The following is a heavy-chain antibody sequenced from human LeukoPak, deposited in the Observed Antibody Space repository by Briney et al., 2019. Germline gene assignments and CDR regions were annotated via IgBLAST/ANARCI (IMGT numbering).Heavy chain of an antibody. J-gene: IGHJ4*02. CDR3: ALGDILTGYIY. CDR1: GFTFSGYS. V-gene: IGHV3-21*01. Sequence: GGSLRLSCAAPGFTFSGYSMNLVRQARGKGLEWVSSISSSSSYIYYADSVKGRFTISRDNAKNSLYLQMNSLRAEDTAVYYCALGDILTGYIYWGQGTLVTVSS. D-gene: IGHD3-9*01. CDR2: ISSSSSYI.